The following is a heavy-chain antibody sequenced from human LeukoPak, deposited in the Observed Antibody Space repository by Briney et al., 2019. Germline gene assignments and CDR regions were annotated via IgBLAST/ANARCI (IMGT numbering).Heavy chain of an antibody. CDR2: IPSGGGT. V-gene: IGHV3-23*01. CDR3: ARCIAAAGYYFDY. Sequence: PGGSLRLSCAASGFTFSTYGMSWVRQAPGKGLQWVSTIPSGGGTYYADSVKGRFTISRDNSKNTLYLQMNSLRAEDTAVYYCARCIAAAGYYFDYWGQGTLVTVSS. J-gene: IGHJ4*02. CDR1: GFTFSTYG. D-gene: IGHD6-13*01.